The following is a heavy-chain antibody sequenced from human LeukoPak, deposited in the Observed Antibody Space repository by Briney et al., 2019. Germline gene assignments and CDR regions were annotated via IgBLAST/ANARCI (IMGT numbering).Heavy chain of an antibody. CDR2: IIPIFGTA. CDR1: GGTFSSYA. V-gene: IGHV1-69*13. D-gene: IGHD3-22*01. J-gene: IGHJ4*02. CDR3: ARVGGGDYYDSSGYLSY. Sequence: ASVKVSCKASGGTFSSYAISWVRQAPGQGLEWMGGIIPIFGTANYAQKFQGRVTITADESTSTAYMELSSLRSEDTAVYYCARVGGGDYYDSSGYLSYWGQGTLVTVSS.